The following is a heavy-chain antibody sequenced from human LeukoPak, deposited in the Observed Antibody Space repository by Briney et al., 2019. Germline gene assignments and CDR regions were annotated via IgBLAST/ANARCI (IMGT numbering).Heavy chain of an antibody. V-gene: IGHV4-39*01. Sequence: SETLSLTCTVVGGAINSRNQYWGWIRHSPGKGLEWIGSIYYSGSVNDNPSLQSRVTISVDTSRNQFSLKLTSMTVADTAVYYCARRPSPPGAFDIWGQGTVVTVSS. J-gene: IGHJ3*02. CDR3: ARRPSPPGAFDI. CDR2: IYYSGSV. CDR1: GGAINSRNQY.